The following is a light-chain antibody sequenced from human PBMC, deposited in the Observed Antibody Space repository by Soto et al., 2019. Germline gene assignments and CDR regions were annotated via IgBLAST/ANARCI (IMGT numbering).Light chain of an antibody. CDR1: KLGNKY. CDR3: QAWDSSTVV. CDR2: QDI. V-gene: IGLV3-1*01. J-gene: IGLJ2*01. Sequence: SYELTQPPSVSVSPGQTASITCSGDKLGNKYACWYQQKPGQSPVVVIYQDIKRPSGIPERFSCSNSGNTATLTIRGTQAMDEADYYCQAWDSSTVVFGGGTKLTVL.